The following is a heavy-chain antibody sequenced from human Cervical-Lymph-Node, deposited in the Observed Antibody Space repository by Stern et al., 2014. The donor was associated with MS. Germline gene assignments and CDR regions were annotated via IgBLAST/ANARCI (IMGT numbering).Heavy chain of an antibody. CDR3: ARGNWNYEGMGY. V-gene: IGHV3-33*01. D-gene: IGHD1-7*01. CDR1: GFTFSNYG. J-gene: IGHJ4*02. CDR2: IWYDGNKK. Sequence: VQLEESGGGVVQPGRSLRLSCAASGFTFSNYGMHWVRQAPGKGLEWLAVIWYDGNKKYYADSVKGRFPISSDNSKNTLFLQMSSLTAEDTALYYCARGNWNYEGMGYWGQGTLVTVSS.